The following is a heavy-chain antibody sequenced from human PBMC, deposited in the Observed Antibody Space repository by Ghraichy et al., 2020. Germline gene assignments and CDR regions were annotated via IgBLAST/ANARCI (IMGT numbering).Heavy chain of an antibody. CDR3: VREGYYDILTGLPHY. CDR2: IYYSGST. J-gene: IGHJ4*02. D-gene: IGHD3-9*01. V-gene: IGHV4-39*07. CDR1: GGSISSSSYY. Sequence: SETLSLTCTVSGGSISSSSYYWGWIRQPPGKGLEWIGSIYYSGSTYYNPSLKSRVTISVDTSKNQFSLKLSSVTAADTAVYYCVREGYYDILTGLPHYWGQGTLVTVSS.